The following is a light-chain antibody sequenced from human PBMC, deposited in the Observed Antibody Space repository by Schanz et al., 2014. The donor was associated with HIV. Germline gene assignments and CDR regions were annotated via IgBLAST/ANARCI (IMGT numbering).Light chain of an antibody. V-gene: IGLV2-14*03. CDR1: SSDVGGYNY. CDR2: DVS. Sequence: QSALTQPASVSGSPGQSITISCTGTSSDVGGYNYVSWYQQHPGIAPKLMIYDVSNRPSGVFNRFSGSKSGNTASLTISGLQAEDEADYYCNSYTSSSTLYVFGTGTKLTVL. J-gene: IGLJ1*01. CDR3: NSYTSSSTLYV.